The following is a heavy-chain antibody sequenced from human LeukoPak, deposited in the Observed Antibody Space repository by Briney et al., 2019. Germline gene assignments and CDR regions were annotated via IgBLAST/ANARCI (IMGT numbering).Heavy chain of an antibody. V-gene: IGHV4-4*02. CDR1: GGSISSSNW. Sequence: TSETLSLTCAVSGGSISSSNWWSWVRQSPGKGLEWIGEIYHSGSANYNPSLKSRVTISVDTSKNQFSLKLSSVTAADTAVYYCARMYYDILTGYSRQYYMDVWGKGTTVTISS. D-gene: IGHD3-9*01. J-gene: IGHJ6*03. CDR2: IYHSGSA. CDR3: ARMYYDILTGYSRQYYMDV.